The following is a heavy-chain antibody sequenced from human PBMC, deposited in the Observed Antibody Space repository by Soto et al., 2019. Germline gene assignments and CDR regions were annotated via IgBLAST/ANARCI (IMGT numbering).Heavy chain of an antibody. CDR1: GYTFTTYG. V-gene: IGHV1-18*04. Sequence: QVHLVQSGAEVRKPGASVKVSCKTSGYTFTTYGIIWVRQAPGQHLEWLGWISARNGDTNYAQGLQGRVTLTTDTSTCTAYMELKNLRSNDTAVYVCARVPLLPNPAADFWGQGPLVTVSS. CDR3: ARVPLLPNPAADF. J-gene: IGHJ4*02. CDR2: ISARNGDT. D-gene: IGHD2-21*01.